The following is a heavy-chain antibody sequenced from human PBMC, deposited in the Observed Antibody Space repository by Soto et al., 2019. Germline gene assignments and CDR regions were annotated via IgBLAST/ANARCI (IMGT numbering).Heavy chain of an antibody. CDR2: ISGSGDST. D-gene: IGHD6-13*01. CDR3: AKDRDGVAAGTTKFYGMDV. Sequence: EVQLLESGGGLVQPGGSLRLSCAASGFTFSSYAMSWVRQAPGKGLEWVSVISGSGDSTYYADSVRGRFTISRDNSKNTLYLQMNSLRGEDTAVYYCAKDRDGVAAGTTKFYGMDVWGQGTTVTVSS. J-gene: IGHJ6*02. CDR1: GFTFSSYA. V-gene: IGHV3-23*01.